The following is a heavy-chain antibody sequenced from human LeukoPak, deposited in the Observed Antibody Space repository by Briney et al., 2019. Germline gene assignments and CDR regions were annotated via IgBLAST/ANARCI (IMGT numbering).Heavy chain of an antibody. CDR3: ATLVVVTASFDY. V-gene: IGHV3-23*01. D-gene: IGHD2-21*02. CDR1: GGSISSYY. Sequence: ETLSLTCTVSGGSISSYYWSWIRQPPGKGLEWVSAISGSGGSTYYADSVKGRFTISRDNSKNTLYLQMNSLRAEDTAVYYCATLVVVTASFDYWGQGTLVTVSS. J-gene: IGHJ4*02. CDR2: ISGSGGST.